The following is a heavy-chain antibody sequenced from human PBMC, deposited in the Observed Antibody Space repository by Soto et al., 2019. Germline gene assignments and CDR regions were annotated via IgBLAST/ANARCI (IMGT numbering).Heavy chain of an antibody. CDR1: GYSFLNYW. J-gene: IGHJ4*02. CDR3: ARHIVDTSMTASFNY. CDR2: IYPGDSDA. Sequence: GESLKISCKTSGYSFLNYWIGWVRQMPGKGLEWMGIIYPGDSDARYSPSFQGQVTISADKSISTVYLQWSSLEASDTAMYYCARHIVDTSMTASFNYWGPGTQLTVYS. V-gene: IGHV5-51*01. D-gene: IGHD5-18*01.